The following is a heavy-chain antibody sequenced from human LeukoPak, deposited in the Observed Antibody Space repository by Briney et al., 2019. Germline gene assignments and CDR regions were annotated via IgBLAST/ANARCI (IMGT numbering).Heavy chain of an antibody. D-gene: IGHD3-9*01. J-gene: IGHJ4*02. Sequence: GGSLRLSCAASGFTASSNYMSWVRQAPGKGLEWVSVIYSGGSTYYADSVKGRFTISRDNSKNTLYLQMNSLRAEDTAVYYCARSPLRYFDWLLYFDYWGQGTLVTVSS. CDR1: GFTASSNY. CDR2: IYSGGST. V-gene: IGHV3-53*01. CDR3: ARSPLRYFDWLLYFDY.